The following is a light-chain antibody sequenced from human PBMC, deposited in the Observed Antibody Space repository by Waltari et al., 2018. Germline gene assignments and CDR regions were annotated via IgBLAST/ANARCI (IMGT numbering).Light chain of an antibody. J-gene: IGLJ3*02. CDR2: DVT. V-gene: IGLV2-23*02. CDR1: SRDIGSYNL. Sequence: QSALTQPASVSASPGQSITLSCKGTSRDIGSYNLVSWYQQHPGKAPKVMIYDVTKRPSGVSNRFSGSKSGYTASLTVSGLQAEDESDYYCCSYAGDSLWVFGGGTKLTVL. CDR3: CSYAGDSLWV.